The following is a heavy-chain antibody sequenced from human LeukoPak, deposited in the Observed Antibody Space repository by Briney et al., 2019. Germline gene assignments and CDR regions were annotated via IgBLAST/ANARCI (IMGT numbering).Heavy chain of an antibody. CDR1: GFSLSTSGVG. V-gene: IGHV2-5*02. D-gene: IGHD3-3*01. CDR3: ARRAYDFWSGYRNALFDY. Sequence: SGPTLVNPTQTLTLTCTFSGFSLSTSGVGVGWIRQPPGKALEWLALIYWDDDKRYSPSLKSRLTITKDTSKNQVVLTMTNMDPVDTATYYCARRAYDFWSGYRNALFDYWGQGTLVTVSS. CDR2: IYWDDDK. J-gene: IGHJ4*02.